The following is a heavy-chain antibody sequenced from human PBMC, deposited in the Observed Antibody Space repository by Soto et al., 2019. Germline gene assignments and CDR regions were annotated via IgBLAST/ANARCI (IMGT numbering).Heavy chain of an antibody. D-gene: IGHD1-26*01. CDR1: GFSFRDYD. V-gene: IGHV3-13*05. Sequence: EVQLLESGGGSVQPGESLRRSCAASGFSFRDYDMHWFRQPTGKGLEWVSGLGAADDPYYVASVKGRFSVSRDNAQNSLYLQMNNLRVDDTAVYFCARAYLGRLPRRADYYYAMDVWGRGTTVTVSS. CDR2: LGAADDP. J-gene: IGHJ6*02. CDR3: ARAYLGRLPRRADYYYAMDV.